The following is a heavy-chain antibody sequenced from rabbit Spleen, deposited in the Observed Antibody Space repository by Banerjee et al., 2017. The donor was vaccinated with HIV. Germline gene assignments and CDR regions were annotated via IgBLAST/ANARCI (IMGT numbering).Heavy chain of an antibody. CDR1: GFDFSSNA. Sequence: QEQLVESGGDLVKPGASLTLTCTASGFDFSSNAMWWVRQAPGKGLEWIARIDIGSAGNTAYASWAKGRFTCSKTSSTTVTLQMTSLTAADTATYFCGRLLSGTGGSLALWGQGTLVTVS. CDR2: IDIGSAGNT. J-gene: IGHJ3*01. V-gene: IGHV1S45*01. CDR3: GRLLSGTGGSLAL. D-gene: IGHD7-1*01.